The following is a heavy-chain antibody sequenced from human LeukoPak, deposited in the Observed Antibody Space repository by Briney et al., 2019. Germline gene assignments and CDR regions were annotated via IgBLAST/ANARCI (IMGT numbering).Heavy chain of an antibody. Sequence: ASVKVSCKASGYTFSGYYMHWVRQAPGQGLEWMGWINPNSGGTKYVQKFQGRVTMTRDTSISTAYMELSRLRSDDTAVYYCARGWSGLLWFGESDPFDYWGQGTLVTVSS. J-gene: IGHJ4*02. CDR3: ARGWSGLLWFGESDPFDY. D-gene: IGHD3-10*01. V-gene: IGHV1-2*02. CDR2: INPNSGGT. CDR1: GYTFSGYY.